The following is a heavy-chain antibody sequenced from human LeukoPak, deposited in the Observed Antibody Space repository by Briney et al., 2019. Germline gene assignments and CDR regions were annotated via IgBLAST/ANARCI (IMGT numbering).Heavy chain of an antibody. CDR3: ARDLAWGAFDY. Sequence: GGSLRLSCAASGFTFSNYGMHWVRQAPGKGLEWVAFIRYDGNNKYYADSVKGRFTISRDDSRNTLSLQMNSLRVEDTAVYYCARDLAWGAFDYWGQGILVAVSS. CDR1: GFTFSNYG. CDR2: IRYDGNNK. D-gene: IGHD7-27*01. V-gene: IGHV3-30*02. J-gene: IGHJ4*02.